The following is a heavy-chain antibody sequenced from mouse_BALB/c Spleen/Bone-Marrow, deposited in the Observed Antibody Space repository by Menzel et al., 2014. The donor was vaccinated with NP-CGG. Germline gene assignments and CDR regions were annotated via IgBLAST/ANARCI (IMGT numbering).Heavy chain of an antibody. V-gene: IGHV2-6-5*01. J-gene: IGHJ4*01. D-gene: IGHD4-1*01. CDR2: IGGGGST. Sequence: VKLVESGPGLVAPSQRLSIPCTVSGFSLTDYGLSWIRQPPGKGLEWLGVIGGGGSTYYNSALKSRLSISKDNSKSQVFLKMNSLQTDDTAMYYCAKHGREYYAMDCWGQGTSVTVSS. CDR1: GFSLTDYG. CDR3: AKHGREYYAMDC.